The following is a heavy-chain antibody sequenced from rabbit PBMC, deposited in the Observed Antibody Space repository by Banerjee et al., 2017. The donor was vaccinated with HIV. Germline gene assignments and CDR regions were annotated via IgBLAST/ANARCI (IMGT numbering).Heavy chain of an antibody. Sequence: QEQLEESGGDLVKPEGSLALTCTASGFSFTNNYWLCWVRQAPGKGLEWIACIGAGSASAYYATWAKGRFTISTTPTPVTLQLNSLTAADSATYFCARGGNYGDLWGQGTLVTVS. CDR1: GFSFTNNYW. CDR2: IGAGSASA. D-gene: IGHD1-1*01. J-gene: IGHJ3*01. V-gene: IGHV1S45*01. CDR3: ARGGNYGDL.